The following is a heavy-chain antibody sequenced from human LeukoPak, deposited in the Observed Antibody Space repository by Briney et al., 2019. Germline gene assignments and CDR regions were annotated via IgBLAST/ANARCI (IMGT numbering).Heavy chain of an antibody. CDR3: VKDQGGPFDY. Sequence: GGSLRLSCSASGFTFSSYAMHWVRQAPGKGLVYVSAISSNGGSTYYADSVKGRFTISRDNSKNTLYLQMSSLRAEDTAVYYCVKDQGGPFDYWGQGTLVTVSS. CDR1: GFTFSSYA. V-gene: IGHV3-64D*06. J-gene: IGHJ4*02. D-gene: IGHD2-15*01. CDR2: ISSNGGST.